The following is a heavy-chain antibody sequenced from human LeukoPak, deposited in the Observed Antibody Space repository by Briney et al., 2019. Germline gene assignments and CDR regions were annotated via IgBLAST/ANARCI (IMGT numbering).Heavy chain of an antibody. CDR1: GFTFSSYG. Sequence: GRSLRLSCAASGFTFSSYGMHWVRQAPGKGLEWVAVISYDGSNKYYADSVKGRFTISRDNSKNTLYLQMNSLRAEDMAVYYCAAYYYGSGSSPLGPWGQGTLVTVSS. J-gene: IGHJ5*02. V-gene: IGHV3-30*03. CDR2: ISYDGSNK. D-gene: IGHD3-10*01. CDR3: AAYYYGSGSSPLGP.